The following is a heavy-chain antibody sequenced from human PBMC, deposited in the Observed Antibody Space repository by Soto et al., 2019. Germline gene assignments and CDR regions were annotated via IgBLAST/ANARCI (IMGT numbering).Heavy chain of an antibody. CDR2: ISGSGGST. V-gene: IGHV3-23*01. Sequence: PGGSLRLSCAASGFTFSSYAMSWVRQAPGKGLEWVSAISGSGGSTYYADSVKGRFTISRDNSKNTLYLQMNSLRAEDTAVYYCAKELLRYFDWLPKGDYWGQGTLVTVSS. D-gene: IGHD3-9*01. CDR3: AKELLRYFDWLPKGDY. CDR1: GFTFSSYA. J-gene: IGHJ4*02.